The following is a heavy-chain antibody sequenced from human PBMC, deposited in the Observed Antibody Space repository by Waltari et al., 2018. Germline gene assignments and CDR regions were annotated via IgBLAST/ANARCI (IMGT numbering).Heavy chain of an antibody. V-gene: IGHV3-23*01. CDR1: GFPFMGYA. CDR2: ISGSGATP. D-gene: IGHD4-17*01. Sequence: EVQLLESAGGLVQPGGALRLSCAASGFPFMGYAMSWVRQAPGEGLEWVASISGSGATPFYADSVKGRFTISKDDDKNLVSLEMTSLRAEDSAVYYCARDYIYGGHFEYWGKGMLVTVSS. J-gene: IGHJ4*02. CDR3: ARDYIYGGHFEY.